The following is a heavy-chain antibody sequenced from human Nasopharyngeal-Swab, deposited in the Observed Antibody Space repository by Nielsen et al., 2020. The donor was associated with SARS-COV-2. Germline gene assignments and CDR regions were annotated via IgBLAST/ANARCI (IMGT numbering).Heavy chain of an antibody. V-gene: IGHV1-3*01. Sequence: ASVKVSCKASGYTFTSYAMHWVRQAPGQRLEWMGWINAGNGNTNYAQKFQERVTITRDMSTSTAYMELSSLRSEDTAVYYCAAGVYYDFWSGYPPLDYWGQGTLVTVSS. J-gene: IGHJ4*02. D-gene: IGHD3-3*01. CDR1: GYTFTSYA. CDR2: INAGNGNT. CDR3: AAGVYYDFWSGYPPLDY.